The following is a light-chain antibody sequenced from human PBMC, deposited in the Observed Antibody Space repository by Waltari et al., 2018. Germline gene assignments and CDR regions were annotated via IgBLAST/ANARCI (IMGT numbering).Light chain of an antibody. CDR1: SSNIGSNY. CDR3: AAWDDSLSGRV. V-gene: IGLV1-47*01. J-gene: IGLJ3*02. Sequence: QSVLTQPPSASGTPGQRVTISCSGSSSNIGSNYVYWYQQLQATAPKLLIYPSAPRPSGVPDRFSGSKSGTSASLAISGLRSEDEADYYCAAWDDSLSGRVFGGGTKLTVL. CDR2: PSA.